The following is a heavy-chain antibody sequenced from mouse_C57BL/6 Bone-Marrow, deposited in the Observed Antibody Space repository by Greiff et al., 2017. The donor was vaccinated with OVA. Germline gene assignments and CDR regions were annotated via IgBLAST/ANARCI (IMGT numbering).Heavy chain of an antibody. Sequence: VQLVESGPGLVKPSQSLFLTCSITGFPITSGYYWIWIRQSPGKPLEWMGYITHSGETFYNPSLQSPISITRETSKNQFFLQLNSVTTEDTAMYYCAGGGNYGYYAMDYWGQGTSVTVSS. CDR1: GFPITSGYY. CDR2: ITHSGET. J-gene: IGHJ4*01. CDR3: AGGGNYGYYAMDY. D-gene: IGHD2-1*01. V-gene: IGHV12-3*01.